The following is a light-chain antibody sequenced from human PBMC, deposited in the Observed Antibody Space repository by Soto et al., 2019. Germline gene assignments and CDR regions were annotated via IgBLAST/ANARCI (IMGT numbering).Light chain of an antibody. CDR2: ATS. V-gene: IGKV3-20*01. J-gene: IGKJ1*01. Sequence: EIMLTQSPRTLSLSPRERATLSCRASQSVSSSYLAWYQQKPGQAPRLLIYATSSRATGIPDRFSGSGSETDFTLTITRLEPEDFAVYYCQQYSSSRTFGQGAKVDI. CDR1: QSVSSSY. CDR3: QQYSSSRT.